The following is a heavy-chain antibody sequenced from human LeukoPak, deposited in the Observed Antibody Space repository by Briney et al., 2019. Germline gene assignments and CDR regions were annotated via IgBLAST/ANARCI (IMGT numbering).Heavy chain of an antibody. CDR1: GFTVSSNY. V-gene: IGHV3-7*01. CDR3: ARDPGVVVLDAFDI. J-gene: IGHJ3*02. Sequence: GGSLRLSCAASGFTVSSNYMSWVRQAPGKGLEWVANIKQDGSEKYYVDSVKGRFTISRDNAKNSLYLQMNSLRGEDTAVYYCARDPGVVVLDAFDIWGQGTTVTVSS. CDR2: IKQDGSEK. D-gene: IGHD2-2*01.